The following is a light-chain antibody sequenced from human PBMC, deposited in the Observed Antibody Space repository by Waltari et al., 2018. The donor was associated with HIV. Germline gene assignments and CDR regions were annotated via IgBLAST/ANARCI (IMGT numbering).Light chain of an antibody. CDR3: QQYNNWPPRFT. CDR1: QSVSSN. V-gene: IGKV3-15*01. Sequence: EIVMTQSPATLSVSPGERDTLSCRASQSVSSNLAWYQQKPGQAPRLLIYGASTRATGIPARFSGSGSGTEFTLTISSLQSEDFAVYYCQQYNNWPPRFTFGPGTKVDIK. CDR2: GAS. J-gene: IGKJ3*01.